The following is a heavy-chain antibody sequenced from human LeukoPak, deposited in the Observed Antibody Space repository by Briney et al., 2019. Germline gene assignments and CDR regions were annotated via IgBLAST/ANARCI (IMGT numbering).Heavy chain of an antibody. J-gene: IGHJ4*02. CDR1: GGSFSGYY. V-gene: IGHV4-34*01. D-gene: IGHD6-19*01. Sequence: LETLSLTCAVYGGSFSGYYWSWIRQPPGKGLEWIGEINHSGRTNYNPSLKSRVTISVDTSKNQFSLKLSSVTAADTAVYYCARGKQWLIPHYFDYWGQGTLVTVSS. CDR3: ARGKQWLIPHYFDY. CDR2: INHSGRT.